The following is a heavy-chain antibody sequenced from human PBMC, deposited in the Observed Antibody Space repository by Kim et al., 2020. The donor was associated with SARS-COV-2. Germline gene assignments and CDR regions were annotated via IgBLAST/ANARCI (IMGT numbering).Heavy chain of an antibody. V-gene: IGHV4-34*01. CDR2: ST. CDR3: ARVMDPFDP. J-gene: IGHJ5*02. Sequence: STNYNPSLKSRVTISVDTSKNQFSLKLSSVTAADTAVYYCARVMDPFDPWGQGTLVTVSS.